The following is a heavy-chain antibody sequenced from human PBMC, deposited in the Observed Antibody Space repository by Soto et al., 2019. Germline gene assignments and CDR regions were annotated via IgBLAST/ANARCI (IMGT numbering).Heavy chain of an antibody. CDR2: INGSSGST. Sequence: GGSLRLSCAASGFTFSNYAVTWVRQAPGQGLEWVSTINGSSGSTYYADSVKGRITISRDNSKNTLYLQMNSLRAEDTAVYYCVNYRPGKWNPRSPDNWFELWGQGTLVTVSS. V-gene: IGHV3-23*01. J-gene: IGHJ5*01. CDR3: VNYRPGKWNPRSPDNWFEL. CDR1: GFTFSNYA. D-gene: IGHD1-1*01.